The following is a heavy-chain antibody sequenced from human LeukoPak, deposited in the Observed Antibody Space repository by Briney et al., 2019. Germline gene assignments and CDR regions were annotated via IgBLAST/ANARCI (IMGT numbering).Heavy chain of an antibody. D-gene: IGHD5-18*01. CDR1: GFTFSSYG. J-gene: IGHJ4*02. CDR3: AKQDGYSYGFSTY. Sequence: GGTLRLSCAASGFTFSSYGMSWVRQAPGKGLEWVSAISGSGGSTYYADSVKGRFTISRDNSKNTLYLQMNSLRAEDTAVYYCAKQDGYSYGFSTYWGQGTLVTVSS. CDR2: ISGSGGST. V-gene: IGHV3-23*01.